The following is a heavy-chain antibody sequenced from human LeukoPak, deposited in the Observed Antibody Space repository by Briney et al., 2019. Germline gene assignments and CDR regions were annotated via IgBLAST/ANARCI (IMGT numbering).Heavy chain of an antibody. CDR3: ARTVYGVMGAFDI. CDR1: GFTFSSYE. D-gene: IGHD5/OR15-5a*01. CDR2: ISSSGSTI. Sequence: GGSLRLSCAASGFTFSSYEMNWVRQAPGKGLEWVSYISSSGSTIYYADSVKGRFTISRDNAKNSLYLQMNSLRAEDTVVYYCARTVYGVMGAFDIWGQGTMVTVSS. V-gene: IGHV3-48*03. J-gene: IGHJ3*02.